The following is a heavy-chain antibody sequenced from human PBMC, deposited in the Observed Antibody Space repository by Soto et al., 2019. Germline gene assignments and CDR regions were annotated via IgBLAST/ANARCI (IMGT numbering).Heavy chain of an antibody. J-gene: IGHJ3*02. CDR2: IANGDNHI. CDR3: ARENGHCTDACNRGAFDI. CDR1: GFTFSEYS. V-gene: IGHV3-21*01. Sequence: EVQVVESGGGLVKPGGSLRLSCAASGFTFSEYSFLWVRQAPGKGLVWLSFIANGDNHIFYSDSVKGRFTISRDNAKNSVYLQLNSLRADDSAVYYCARENGHCTDACNRGAFDIWGQGTMVTVSS. D-gene: IGHD2-2*01.